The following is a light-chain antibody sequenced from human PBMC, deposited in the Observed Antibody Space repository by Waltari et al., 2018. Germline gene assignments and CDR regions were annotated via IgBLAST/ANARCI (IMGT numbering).Light chain of an antibody. J-gene: IGLJ3*02. Sequence: SSELTQDPAVSVALGQTVRIPCQGDSRRSYYASWYQQKPGQAPVLVIYGKNNRPSGIPDRFSGSSSGNTASLTITGAQAEDEADYYCNSRDSSGNHWVFGGGTKLTVL. CDR1: SRRSYY. CDR2: GKN. CDR3: NSRDSSGNHWV. V-gene: IGLV3-19*01.